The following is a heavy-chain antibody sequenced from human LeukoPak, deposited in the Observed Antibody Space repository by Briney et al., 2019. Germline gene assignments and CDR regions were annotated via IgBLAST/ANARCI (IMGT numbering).Heavy chain of an antibody. Sequence: PGGSLRLSCAASGFTFSSCAMSWVRQAPGEGLDWVSVIYSGGTTYYADSVKGRFTISRDNSKNTLYLQMNSLRGEDTAVYYCAREKEYRSGTPGAFDIWGQGTMVTVSS. CDR3: AREKEYRSGTPGAFDI. J-gene: IGHJ3*02. CDR1: GFTFSSCA. V-gene: IGHV3-53*01. CDR2: IYSGGTT. D-gene: IGHD6-19*01.